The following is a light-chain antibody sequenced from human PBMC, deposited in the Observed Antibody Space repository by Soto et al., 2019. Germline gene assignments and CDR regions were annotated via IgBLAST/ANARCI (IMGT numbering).Light chain of an antibody. CDR1: PSLSSSY. CDR3: PQYGSSPLT. Sequence: DIVLTQSPGTLSLSPGERATLSCRDSPSLSSSYLAWYQQKPGQAPRLLIYGASIRATGIPDRFSDSGSGTDFTLTISTLEPEDFAVYYCPQYGSSPLTFGGGTKVEIK. CDR2: GAS. J-gene: IGKJ4*01. V-gene: IGKV3-20*01.